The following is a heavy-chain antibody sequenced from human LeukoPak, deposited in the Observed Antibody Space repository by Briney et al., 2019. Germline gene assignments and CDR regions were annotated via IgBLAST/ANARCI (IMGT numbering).Heavy chain of an antibody. V-gene: IGHV3-23*01. J-gene: IGHJ5*02. D-gene: IGHD6-13*01. CDR2: ISGSGGST. CDR3: AKELSSSWYNWFDP. CDR1: GFTFSSYA. Sequence: EGSLRLSCAVSGFTFSSYAMSWVRQAPGKGLEWVSAISGSGGSTYYADSVKGRFTISRDNSKNTLYLQMNSLRAEDTAVYYCAKELSSSWYNWFDPWGQGTLVTVSS.